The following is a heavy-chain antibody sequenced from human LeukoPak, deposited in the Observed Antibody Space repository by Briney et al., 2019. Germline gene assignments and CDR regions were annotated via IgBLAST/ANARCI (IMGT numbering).Heavy chain of an antibody. CDR3: ASIATEYSSSLGIDY. V-gene: IGHV4-39*01. D-gene: IGHD6-13*01. CDR2: IYYSGST. Sequence: PSETLSLTCTVSGGSISSSGYYWGWIRQPPGKGLEWIGSIYYSGSTYYNPSLKSRVTISVDTSKNQFSLKLSSVTAADTAVYYCASIATEYSSSLGIDYWGQGTLVTVSS. J-gene: IGHJ4*02. CDR1: GGSISSSGYY.